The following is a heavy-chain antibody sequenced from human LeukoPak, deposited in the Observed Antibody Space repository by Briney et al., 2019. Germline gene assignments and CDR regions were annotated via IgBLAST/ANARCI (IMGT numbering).Heavy chain of an antibody. CDR1: GYTFTSYG. CDR3: ARDQQQQLAYYYYGMDV. J-gene: IGHJ6*02. V-gene: IGHV1-18*01. Sequence: ASVKVSCKASGYTFTSYGISWVRQAPGQGLEWMGWISAYNGNTNYAQKLQGRVTMTTDTSTSTAYKELRSLRSDDTAVYYCARDQQQQLAYYYYGMDVWGQGTTVTVSS. D-gene: IGHD6-13*01. CDR2: ISAYNGNT.